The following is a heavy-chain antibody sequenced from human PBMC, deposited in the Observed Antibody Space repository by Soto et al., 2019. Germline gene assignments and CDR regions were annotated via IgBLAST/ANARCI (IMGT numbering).Heavy chain of an antibody. D-gene: IGHD6-19*01. J-gene: IGHJ4*02. CDR1: PVTFSYDG. V-gene: IGHV3-33*01. Sequence: QVQLVESGGGVVQPGRSLRLSCVASPVTFSYDGMHWVRQAPGKGLEWVAVIWHDGSSVYYADSVNGRFTISRDNSKNTLYLQMNSLRDEDTAVYFWARDTRLAVADEGAFDSWGQGTLVTVSS. CDR3: ARDTRLAVADEGAFDS. CDR2: IWHDGSSV.